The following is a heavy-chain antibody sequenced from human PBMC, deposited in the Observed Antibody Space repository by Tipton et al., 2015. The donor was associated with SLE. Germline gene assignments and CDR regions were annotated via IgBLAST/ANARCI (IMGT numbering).Heavy chain of an antibody. CDR3: ARTHYYDSSGYSLYFDY. J-gene: IGHJ4*02. D-gene: IGHD3-22*01. CDR2: ISAYNGNT. V-gene: IGHV1-18*01. Sequence: QLVQSGPEVKKPGASVKVSCKASGYTFTSYGISWVRQAPGQGLEWMGWISAYNGNTNYAQKLQGRVTMTTDTSTSTAYMELRSLRSDDTAVYYCARTHYYDSSGYSLYFDYWGQGTLVTVSS. CDR1: GYTFTSYG.